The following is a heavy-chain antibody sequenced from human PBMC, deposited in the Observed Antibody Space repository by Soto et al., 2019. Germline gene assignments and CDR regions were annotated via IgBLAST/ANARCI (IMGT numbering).Heavy chain of an antibody. J-gene: IGHJ4*02. V-gene: IGHV4-59*02. CDR2: VFYSGST. CDR3: ARARAAGDY. CDR1: GGSVSSYY. Sequence: QVQLQESGPGLVRPSETLYLTCPVSGGSVSSYYWRWIREPPGMGLEWIGYVFYSGSTNYDPSHTRQVTRSVDTYKNQLYLTPTSVAAADNAAYYCARARAAGDYWRQGTLVTVAS.